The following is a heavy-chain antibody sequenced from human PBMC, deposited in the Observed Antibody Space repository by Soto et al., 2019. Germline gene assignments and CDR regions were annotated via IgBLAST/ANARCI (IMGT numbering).Heavy chain of an antibody. CDR3: ARDQGWFGELLGGYFDY. Sequence: QVQLVPSGAEVKKPGASVKVSCKASGYTFTSYGISWVRQAPGQGLEWMGWISAYNGNTNYAQKLQGRVTMTTDTSTSTAYMELRSLRADDTAVYYCARDQGWFGELLGGYFDYWGQGTLVTVSS. CDR1: GYTFTSYG. V-gene: IGHV1-18*01. J-gene: IGHJ4*02. CDR2: ISAYNGNT. D-gene: IGHD3-10*01.